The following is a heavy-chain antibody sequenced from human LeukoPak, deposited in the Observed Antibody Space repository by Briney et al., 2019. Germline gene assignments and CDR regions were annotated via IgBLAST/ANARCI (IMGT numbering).Heavy chain of an antibody. CDR1: GGSISNFY. D-gene: IGHD3-22*01. CDR2: IYYRGST. V-gene: IGHV4-59*13. Sequence: SETLSLTCTVSGGSISNFYWSWVRQAPGKGLEWIGYIYYRGSTNYNPSLKSRVTKSVDPANNQVSLQLSCVTAADTAVYYCARERTLSSGYYGWFDPWGQGTLVTVSS. CDR3: ARERTLSSGYYGWFDP. J-gene: IGHJ5*02.